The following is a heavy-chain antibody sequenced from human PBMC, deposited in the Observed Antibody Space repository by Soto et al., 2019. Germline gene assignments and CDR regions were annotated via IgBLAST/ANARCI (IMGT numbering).Heavy chain of an antibody. V-gene: IGHV1-69*13. CDR3: ARQIYDSDSGPNFQYYFDS. Sequence: SVKVSCKASGGTFSSYSISWVRQAPGQGLEWMGGIIPIFGTANYAQKFQGRVTITADESTSTAYMELSSLRSEDTAVYYCARQIYDSDSGPNFQYYFDSWGQGTLVTVSS. J-gene: IGHJ4*02. CDR1: GGTFSSYS. CDR2: IIPIFGTA. D-gene: IGHD3-22*01.